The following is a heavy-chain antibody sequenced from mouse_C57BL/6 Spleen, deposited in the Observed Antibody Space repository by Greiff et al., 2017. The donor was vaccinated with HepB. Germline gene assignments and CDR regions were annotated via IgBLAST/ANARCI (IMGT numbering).Heavy chain of an antibody. CDR1: GYTFTSYT. CDR3: ASPLPTVVVEGNYYAMDY. D-gene: IGHD1-1*01. CDR2: INPSSGYT. V-gene: IGHV1-4*01. J-gene: IGHJ4*01. Sequence: QVQLQQSGAELARPGASVKMSCKASGYTFTSYTMHWVKQRPGQGLEWIGYINPSSGYTKYNQKFKDKATLTADKSSSTAYMQLSSLTSEDSAVYYCASPLPTVVVEGNYYAMDYWGQGTSVTVSS.